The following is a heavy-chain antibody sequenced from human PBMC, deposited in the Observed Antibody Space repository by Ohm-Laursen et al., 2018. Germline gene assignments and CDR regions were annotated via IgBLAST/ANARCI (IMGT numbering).Heavy chain of an antibody. Sequence: SLRLSCAASGFTFRSYDMHWVRQATGKGLEWVSAIGTAGDTYYPGSVKGRFTISRENAKNSLYLQMNSLRAGDTAVYYCARASPMWQGVWGSYPNGAFDIWGQGTMVTVSS. CDR2: IGTAGDT. D-gene: IGHD3-16*02. CDR1: GFTFRSYD. V-gene: IGHV3-13*01. J-gene: IGHJ3*02. CDR3: ARASPMWQGVWGSYPNGAFDI.